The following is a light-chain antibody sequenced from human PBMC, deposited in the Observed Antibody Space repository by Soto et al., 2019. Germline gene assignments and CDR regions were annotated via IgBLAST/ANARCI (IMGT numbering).Light chain of an antibody. CDR3: QVWDRGSDRVV. V-gene: IGLV3-21*04. Sequence: SYELTQPPSVSGAPGKTARITCGGDNIGTKSVHWYQQKPGQPPVLVIYYDTDRPSGIPERFSGSNSGNTATLTISRVEAGDEADYYCQVWDRGSDRVVFGGGTKLTVL. CDR1: NIGTKS. J-gene: IGLJ2*01. CDR2: YDT.